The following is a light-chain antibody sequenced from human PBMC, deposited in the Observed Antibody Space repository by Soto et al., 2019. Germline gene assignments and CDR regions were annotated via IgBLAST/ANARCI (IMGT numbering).Light chain of an antibody. J-gene: IGKJ4*01. CDR3: QQYGSSPLT. CDR1: QSVSSSY. Sequence: EIVLTQSPGTLSLSPGERATLSCRASQSVSSSYLAWYQQKPGQAPRPLIYGASSRATGIPDRFSGSGSGTDFTLTIRRLEPEDFAVYYCQQYGSSPLTFGGGTKVEIK. CDR2: GAS. V-gene: IGKV3-20*01.